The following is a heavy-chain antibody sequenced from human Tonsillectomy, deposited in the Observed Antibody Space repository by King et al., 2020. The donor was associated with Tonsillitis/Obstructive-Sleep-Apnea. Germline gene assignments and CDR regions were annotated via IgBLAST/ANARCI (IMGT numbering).Heavy chain of an antibody. Sequence: VQLVESGGGLVQPGGSLRLSCAASGITFSSYAMSWVRQAPGKGLEWVSTISGGGGSTYYADSVKGRFTISRDNSKNTLYLQMNSPRAEDTAVYYCAKAMVQGIIITIFDYWGQGTLVTVSS. CDR3: AKAMVQGIIITIFDY. D-gene: IGHD3-10*01. V-gene: IGHV3-23*04. CDR1: GITFSSYA. J-gene: IGHJ4*02. CDR2: ISGGGGST.